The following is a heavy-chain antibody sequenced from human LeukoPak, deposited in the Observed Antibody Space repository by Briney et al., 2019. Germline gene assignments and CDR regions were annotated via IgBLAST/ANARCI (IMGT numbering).Heavy chain of an antibody. CDR1: GFTFSSYE. Sequence: GGSLRLSCAASGFTFSSYEMNWVRQAPGKGLEWVSHISSSGSTIYYADSVKGRSTISRDNAKNSLYLQMNSLRAEDTAVYYCAAGNVGAPFDYWGQGTLVTVSS. D-gene: IGHD1-26*01. CDR2: ISSSGSTI. CDR3: AAGNVGAPFDY. J-gene: IGHJ4*02. V-gene: IGHV3-48*03.